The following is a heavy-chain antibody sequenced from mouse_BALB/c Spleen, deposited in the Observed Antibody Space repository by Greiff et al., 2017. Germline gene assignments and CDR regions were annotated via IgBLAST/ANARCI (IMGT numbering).Heavy chain of an antibody. CDR3: TRENYGSSYVY. V-gene: IGHV5-6-4*01. CDR1: GFTFSSYT. CDR2: ISSGGSYT. Sequence: EVQLVESGGGLVKPGGSLKLSCAASGFTFSSYTMSWVRQTPEKRLEWVATISSGGSYTYYPDSVKGRFTISRDNAKNTLYLQMSSLKSEDTAMYYCTRENYGSSYVYWGQGTTLTVSS. J-gene: IGHJ2*01. D-gene: IGHD1-1*01.